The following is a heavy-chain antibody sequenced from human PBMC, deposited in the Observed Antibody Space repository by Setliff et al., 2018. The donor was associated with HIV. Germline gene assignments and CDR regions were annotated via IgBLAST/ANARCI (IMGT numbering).Heavy chain of an antibody. CDR1: GYSFTNYW. D-gene: IGHD6-13*01. J-gene: IGHJ4*02. Sequence: GESLKISCKGSGYSFTNYWIGWVRQMPGKGLEWMGIIYPGDSDTRYSPSFQGQVTISADKSISTAYLQWSSLKASDTAMYYCARRMWQQDSKFMYYFDYWGQGTLVTVSS. CDR2: IYPGDSDT. CDR3: ARRMWQQDSKFMYYFDY. V-gene: IGHV5-51*01.